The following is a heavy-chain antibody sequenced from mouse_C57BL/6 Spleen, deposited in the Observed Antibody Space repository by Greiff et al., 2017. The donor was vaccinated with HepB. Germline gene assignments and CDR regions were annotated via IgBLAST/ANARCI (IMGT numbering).Heavy chain of an antibody. Sequence: VKLMESGPGLVAPSQSLSITCTVSGFSLTSYGVHWVRQPPGKGLEWLVVIWSDGSTTYNSALKSRLSISKDNSKSQVFLKMNSLQTDDTAMYYCARIGDYGNYLDYWGQGTTLTVSS. CDR1: GFSLTSYG. V-gene: IGHV2-6*03. CDR3: ARIGDYGNYLDY. CDR2: IWSDGST. D-gene: IGHD2-1*01. J-gene: IGHJ2*01.